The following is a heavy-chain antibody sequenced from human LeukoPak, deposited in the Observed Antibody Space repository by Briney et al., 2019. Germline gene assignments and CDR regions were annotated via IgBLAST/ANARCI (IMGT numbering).Heavy chain of an antibody. CDR1: GFTFSDYN. V-gene: IGHV3-11*04. Sequence: GGSLRLSCAASGFTFSDYNMRWIRQAPGKGLEWASSISRSGSTKYYADSVKGRFTISRDNAKNSLYLQMNSLRAEDTAVYYCARDPMYNWNDEGDYWGQGTLVTVSS. CDR3: ARDPMYNWNDEGDY. D-gene: IGHD1-1*01. J-gene: IGHJ4*02. CDR2: ISRSGSTK.